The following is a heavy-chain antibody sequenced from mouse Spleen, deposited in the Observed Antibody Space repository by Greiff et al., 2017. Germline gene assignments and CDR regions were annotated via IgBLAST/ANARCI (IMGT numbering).Heavy chain of an antibody. V-gene: IGHV1-15*01. CDR3: TRRFTTVVATDY. D-gene: IGHD1-1*01. CDR1: GYTFTDYE. Sequence: QVQLQQSGAELVRPGASVTLSCKASGYTFTDYEMHWVKQTPVHGLEWIGAIDPETGGTAYNQKFKGKAILTADKSSSTAYMELRSLTSEDSAVYYCTRRFTTVVATDYWGQGTTLTVSS. J-gene: IGHJ2*01. CDR2: IDPETGGT.